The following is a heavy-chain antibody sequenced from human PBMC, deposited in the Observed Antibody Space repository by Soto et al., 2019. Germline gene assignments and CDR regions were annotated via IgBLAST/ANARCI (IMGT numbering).Heavy chain of an antibody. D-gene: IGHD3-22*01. V-gene: IGHV3-33*01. CDR3: ARDYDSSGYPRYYFDY. Sequence: GSLRLSCAASGFTFSSYGMHWVRQAPGKGLEWVAVIWYDGSNKYYADSVKGRFTISRDNSKNTLYLQMNSLRAEDTAVYYWARDYDSSGYPRYYFDYWGQGTLVTVSS. J-gene: IGHJ4*02. CDR2: IWYDGSNK. CDR1: GFTFSSYG.